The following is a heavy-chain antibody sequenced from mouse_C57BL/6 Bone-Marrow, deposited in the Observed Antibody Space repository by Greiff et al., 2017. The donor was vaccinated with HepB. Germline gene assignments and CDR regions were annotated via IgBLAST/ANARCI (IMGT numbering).Heavy chain of an antibody. CDR2: ISSGGDYI. V-gene: IGHV5-9-1*02. J-gene: IGHJ2*01. CDR3: TRHAYAPVDY. D-gene: IGHD6-5*01. Sequence: EVKVVESGEGLVKPGGSLKLSCAASGFTFSSYAMSWVRQTPEKRLEWVAYISSGGDYIYYADTVKGRFTISRDNARNTLYLQMSSLKSEDTAMYYCTRHAYAPVDYWGQGTTPTVSS. CDR1: GFTFSSYA.